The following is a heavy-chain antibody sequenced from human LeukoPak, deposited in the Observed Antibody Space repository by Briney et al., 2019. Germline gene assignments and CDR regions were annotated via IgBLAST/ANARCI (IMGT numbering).Heavy chain of an antibody. J-gene: IGHJ4*02. CDR1: GFTFDDYA. D-gene: IGHD1/OR15-1a*01. CDR3: AKGPSANNIWYYFDS. CDR2: IRWNSVSI. V-gene: IGHV3-9*01. Sequence: GGSLRLSCVASGFTFDDYAMHWVRQVPGKGLEWVSGIRWNSVSIGYADSVKGRFTISRDNAKNSLYLQMNSLRPEDTASYYCAKGPSANNIWYYFDSWGQGTLVTVSS.